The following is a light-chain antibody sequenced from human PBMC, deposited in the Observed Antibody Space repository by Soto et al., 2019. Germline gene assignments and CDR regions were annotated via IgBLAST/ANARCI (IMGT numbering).Light chain of an antibody. V-gene: IGKV1-9*01. CDR3: QQLNSYPIT. CDR2: AAS. Sequence: DIQLTQSPSFLSASVGDRVTITCRASQGISSYLAWSQQKPGKAPKLLIYAASTLQSGVPSRFSGSGSGTEYHLTISRLQPEDFATYYCQQLNSYPITFGQGTRLEIK. J-gene: IGKJ5*01. CDR1: QGISSY.